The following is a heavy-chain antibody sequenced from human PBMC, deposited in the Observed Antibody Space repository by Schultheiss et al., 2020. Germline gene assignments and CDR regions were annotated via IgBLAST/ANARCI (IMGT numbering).Heavy chain of an antibody. Sequence: GESLKISCAASGFTFSSYWMSWVRQAPGKGLEWVSYISSSSSTIYYADSVKGRFTISRDNAKNSLYLQMNSLRAEDTAVYYCARATPDYWGQGTLVTVSS. CDR3: ARATPDY. CDR1: GFTFSSYW. CDR2: ISSSSSTI. J-gene: IGHJ4*02. V-gene: IGHV3-48*04.